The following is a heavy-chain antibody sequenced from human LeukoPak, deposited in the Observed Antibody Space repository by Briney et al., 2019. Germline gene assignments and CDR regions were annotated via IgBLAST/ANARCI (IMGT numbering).Heavy chain of an antibody. J-gene: IGHJ3*02. V-gene: IGHV3-33*06. Sequence: GRSLRLSCAASGFTCSSYGMHWVRQAPGKGLEWVAVIWYDGSNKYYADSVKGRFTISRDNSKNTLYLQMNSLRAKDTAVYYCAKDSWSRGDDAFDIWGQGTMVTVSS. CDR3: AKDSWSRGDDAFDI. CDR1: GFTCSSYG. D-gene: IGHD1-1*01. CDR2: IWYDGSNK.